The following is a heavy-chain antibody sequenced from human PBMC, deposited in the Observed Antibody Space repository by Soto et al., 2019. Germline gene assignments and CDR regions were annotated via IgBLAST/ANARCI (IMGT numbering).Heavy chain of an antibody. V-gene: IGHV3-30*18. J-gene: IGHJ4*02. CDR3: AKEYYDSSGLDY. Sequence: HPGGSLRLSCAASGFTFSSYGMHWVRQAPGKGLEWVAVISYDGSNKYYADSVKGRFTISRDNSKNTLYLQMNSLRAEDTAVYYCAKEYYDSSGLDYWGQGTLVTVSS. CDR1: GFTFSSYG. CDR2: ISYDGSNK. D-gene: IGHD3-22*01.